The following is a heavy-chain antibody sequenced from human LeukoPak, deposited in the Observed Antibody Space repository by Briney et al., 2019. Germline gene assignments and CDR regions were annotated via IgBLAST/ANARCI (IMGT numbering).Heavy chain of an antibody. CDR1: GLTFSSYA. D-gene: IGHD1-26*01. CDR2: ISGTGGST. V-gene: IGHV3-23*01. Sequence: GGSLRLSCAASGLTFSSYAMTWVRQAPGKGLEWVSFISGTGGSTNSADSVKGRFTISRDNSKNTLYLQMNSLRAEDTAVYYCAKDLDSGTFYVLDYWGQGTLVTVSS. CDR3: AKDLDSGTFYVLDY. J-gene: IGHJ4*02.